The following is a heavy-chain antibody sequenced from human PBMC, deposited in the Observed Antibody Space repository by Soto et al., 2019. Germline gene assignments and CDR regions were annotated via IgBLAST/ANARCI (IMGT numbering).Heavy chain of an antibody. D-gene: IGHD1-26*01. V-gene: IGHV2-5*02. CDR1: GFSLSTSGVG. J-gene: IGHJ4*02. CDR2: IYWDDDK. CDR3: AHVSSGGAPPRYYFDY. Sequence: QITLKESGPTLVKPTQTLTLTCTFSGFSLSTSGVGVGWIRQPPGKALEWLALIYWDDDKRYSPSLKSRHTITKDTSKNPVVLTMTNMYPVDTATYYCAHVSSGGAPPRYYFDYWGQGTLVTVSS.